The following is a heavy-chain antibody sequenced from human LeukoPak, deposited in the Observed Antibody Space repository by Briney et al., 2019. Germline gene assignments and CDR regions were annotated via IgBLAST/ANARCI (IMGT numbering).Heavy chain of an antibody. V-gene: IGHV1-69*13. CDR2: ITPIFGAA. CDR3: AREQQLRSWFDP. CDR1: GGTFSSYP. D-gene: IGHD6-13*01. Sequence: SVKVSCKASGGTFSSYPFTWVRQAPGQGLEWMGEITPIFGAANYAQTFQGRVTITADESTSTVFMELRSLRSDDTAVYYCAREQQLRSWFDPWGQGTLVTVSS. J-gene: IGHJ5*02.